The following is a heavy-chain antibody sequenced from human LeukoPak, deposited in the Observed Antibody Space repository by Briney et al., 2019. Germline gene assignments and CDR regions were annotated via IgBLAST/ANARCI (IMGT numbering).Heavy chain of an antibody. Sequence: SETLSLTCTVSGGSISNYYWSWIRQPPGKELEWIGYIYYSGSTNYNPCLTGRVTISVDTSKNQFSLNLSSVTAADTAMYYCARPSRTGSGWDAFDIWGQGTMVTVSS. V-gene: IGHV4-59*08. D-gene: IGHD3-22*01. CDR1: GGSISNYY. CDR2: IYYSGST. J-gene: IGHJ3*02. CDR3: ARPSRTGSGWDAFDI.